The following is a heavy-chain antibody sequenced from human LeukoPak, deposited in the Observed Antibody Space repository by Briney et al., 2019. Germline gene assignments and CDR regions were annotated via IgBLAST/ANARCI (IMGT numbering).Heavy chain of an antibody. V-gene: IGHV1-18*01. CDR3: ASCYYDSSGRYYFDY. J-gene: IGHJ4*02. CDR2: ISAYNGNT. D-gene: IGHD3-22*01. CDR1: GYTFTSYG. Sequence: ASVKVSCRASGYTFTSYGISWVRQAPGQGLEWMGWISAYNGNTNYAQKLQGRVTMTTDTSMSTAYMELRSLRSDDTAVYYCASCYYDSSGRYYFDYWGQGTLVTVSS.